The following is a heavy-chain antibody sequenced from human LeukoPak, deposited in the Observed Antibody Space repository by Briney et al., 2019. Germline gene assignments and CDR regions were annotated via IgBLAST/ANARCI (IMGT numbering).Heavy chain of an antibody. V-gene: IGHV4-34*01. CDR2: INHSGST. Sequence: PGGSLRLSCAASGFTFSRYDLSWVRQAPGKGLEWIGEINHSGSTNYNPSLKSRVTISVDTSKNQFSLKLSSVTAADTAVYYCARRGLGRWFDPWGQGTLVTVSS. CDR3: ARRGLGRWFDP. CDR1: GFTFSRYD. D-gene: IGHD1-14*01. J-gene: IGHJ5*02.